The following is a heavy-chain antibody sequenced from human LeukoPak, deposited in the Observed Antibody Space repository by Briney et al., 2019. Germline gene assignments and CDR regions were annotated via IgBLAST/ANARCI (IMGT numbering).Heavy chain of an antibody. D-gene: IGHD6-19*01. Sequence: GGSLRLSCAASGLTFRTYGMHWVRQAPGKGLVWVSRVNTDGSSTSYADSVKGRFTISRDNAKNTLYLQMNSLRAEDTAVYFCARGGSGRSFDYWGQGTLVTVSS. CDR2: VNTDGSST. CDR3: ARGGSGRSFDY. CDR1: GLTFRTYG. J-gene: IGHJ4*02. V-gene: IGHV3-74*01.